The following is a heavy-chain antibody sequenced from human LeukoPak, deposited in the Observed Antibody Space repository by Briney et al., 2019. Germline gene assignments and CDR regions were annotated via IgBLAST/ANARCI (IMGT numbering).Heavy chain of an antibody. CDR2: IKEDGSEK. V-gene: IGHV3-7*01. CDR3: ARGVIIRGRLDP. J-gene: IGHJ5*02. CDR1: GLIFRNYW. Sequence: GGSLRLSCAASGLIFRNYWMSWVRQAPGKGLEWVANIKEDGSEKYYVESVKGRFTISRDNAKNSLCLQMSSLRAEDTAVYYCARGVIIRGRLDPWGQGTLVTVSS. D-gene: IGHD3-16*02.